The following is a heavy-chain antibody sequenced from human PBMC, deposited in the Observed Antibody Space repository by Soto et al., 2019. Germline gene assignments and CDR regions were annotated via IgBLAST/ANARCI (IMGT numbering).Heavy chain of an antibody. J-gene: IGHJ1*01. CDR1: GFTFSSFA. D-gene: IGHD2-21*02. CDR2: IGGSGGHT. Sequence: EVQLLESGGGLVQPGGSLRLSCAASGFTFSSFAMSWVRQAPGKGLGWVSSIGGSGGHTYYADSVKGRFTISRDNSKNTLYLQMNSLRAEDTALYYCAKDELSGVTSPAEYFQHWGQGTLVTVSS. V-gene: IGHV3-23*01. CDR3: AKDELSGVTSPAEYFQH.